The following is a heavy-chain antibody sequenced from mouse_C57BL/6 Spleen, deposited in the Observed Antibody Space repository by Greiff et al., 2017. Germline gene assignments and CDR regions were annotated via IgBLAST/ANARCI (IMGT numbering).Heavy chain of an antibody. CDR2: INPNNGGT. CDR3: ARDYYGSSHGWFAY. Sequence: DVQLQESGPELVKPGASVKMSCKASGYTFTDYNMHWVKQSHGKSLEWIGSINPNNGGTSYNQKFKGKATLTVNKSSSTAYMELRSLTSEDSAVYYCARDYYGSSHGWFAYWGQGTLVTVSA. J-gene: IGHJ3*01. CDR1: GYTFTDYN. V-gene: IGHV1-22*01. D-gene: IGHD1-1*01.